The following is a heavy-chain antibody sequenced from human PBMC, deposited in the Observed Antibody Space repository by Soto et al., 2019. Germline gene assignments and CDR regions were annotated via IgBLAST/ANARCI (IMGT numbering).Heavy chain of an antibody. CDR1: GFTFSSYW. CDR3: ARIGPFDAFDI. CDR2: INSDGSST. Sequence: GGSLILSCAASGFTFSSYWMHWVRKAPGKGLVWVSRINSDGSSTSYPDSVKGRFTISRDNAKNTLYLQMNSLRAEDTAVYYCARIGPFDAFDIWGQGTMVTVS. V-gene: IGHV3-74*01. D-gene: IGHD2-21*01. J-gene: IGHJ3*02.